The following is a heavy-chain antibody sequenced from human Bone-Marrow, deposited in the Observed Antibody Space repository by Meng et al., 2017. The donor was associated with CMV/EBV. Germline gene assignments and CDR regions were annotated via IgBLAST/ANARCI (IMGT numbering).Heavy chain of an antibody. CDR3: AREGWLQYPRYYYGMDV. CDR2: INPSGGST. D-gene: IGHD4-11*01. J-gene: IGHJ6*02. Sequence: ASVKVSCKASGYTFTSYYMHWVRQAPGQGLEWMGIINPSGGSTSYAQKFQGRVTMTRDTSTSTVYMELSSLRSEDTAVYYCAREGWLQYPRYYYGMDVWGQGTTVTVSS. CDR1: GYTFTSYY. V-gene: IGHV1-46*01.